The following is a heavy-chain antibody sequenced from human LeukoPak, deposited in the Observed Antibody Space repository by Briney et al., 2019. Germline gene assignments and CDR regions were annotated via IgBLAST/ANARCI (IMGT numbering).Heavy chain of an antibody. CDR2: IYTSGST. V-gene: IGHV4-4*07. CDR3: ARDGAGKDYYYYMDV. CDR1: GGSISSYY. J-gene: IGHJ6*03. D-gene: IGHD6-13*01. Sequence: SETLSLTCTVSGGSISSYYWSWIRQPAGKGLEWIGCIYTSGSTNYNPSLKSRVTMSVDTSKNQFSLKLSSVAAADTAVYYCARDGAGKDYYYYMDVWGKGTTVTVSS.